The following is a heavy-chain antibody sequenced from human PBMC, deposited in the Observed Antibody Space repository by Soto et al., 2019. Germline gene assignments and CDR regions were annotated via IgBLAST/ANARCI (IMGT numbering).Heavy chain of an antibody. D-gene: IGHD3-10*01. V-gene: IGHV4-59*01. CDR3: ARVPGDLWFGGPYFDY. CDR1: GGSISSYY. CDR2: IYYSGST. J-gene: IGHJ4*02. Sequence: SETLSLTCTVSGGSISSYYWSWIRQPPGKGLEWIGYIYYSGSTNYNPSLKSRVTISVDTSKNQFSLKLSSVTAADTAVYYCARVPGDLWFGGPYFDYWGQGTLVTVSS.